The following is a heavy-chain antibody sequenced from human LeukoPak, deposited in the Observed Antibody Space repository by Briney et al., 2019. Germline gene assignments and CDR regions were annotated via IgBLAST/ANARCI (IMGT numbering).Heavy chain of an antibody. CDR2: IYHSGST. D-gene: IGHD2-15*01. V-gene: IGHV4-38-2*02. J-gene: IGHJ5*02. CDR3: AREEGYCSGGSCYPHPDWFDP. Sequence: SETLSLTCTASGYSISSGYYWGWIRQPPGKGLEWIGSIYHSGSTYYNPSLKSRVTISVDTSKNQFSLKLSSVTAADTAVYYCAREEGYCSGGSCYPHPDWFDPWGQGTLVTVSS. CDR1: GYSISSGYY.